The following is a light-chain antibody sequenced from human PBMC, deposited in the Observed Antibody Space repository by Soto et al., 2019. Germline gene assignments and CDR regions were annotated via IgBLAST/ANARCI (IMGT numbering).Light chain of an antibody. J-gene: IGKJ4*01. V-gene: IGKV2-28*01. Sequence: DIVMTQSPRSLRVTPGEPASISCKSSQSLLHSNGYTYLDWYLQKPGQSPQLLIYLGFNRASGVPDRFSGSGSGADFTLKISSVEAEDVGVYYCMQSLQTPLTFGGGTKVEIK. CDR2: LGF. CDR3: MQSLQTPLT. CDR1: QSLLHSNGYTY.